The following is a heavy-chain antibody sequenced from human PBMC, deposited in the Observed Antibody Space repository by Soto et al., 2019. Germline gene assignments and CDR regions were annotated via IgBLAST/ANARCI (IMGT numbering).Heavy chain of an antibody. V-gene: IGHV3-30-3*01. CDR1: GFTFSRHA. D-gene: IGHD2-15*01. J-gene: IGHJ4*02. CDR3: ARGSIELDY. CDR2: ISDNGRTK. Sequence: GGSLRLSCAASGFTFSRHAMDWVRQAPGKGLEWVAFISDNGRTKDYADSVKGRFTISRDNSKNTLYLQMNSLRAEDTAVYYCARGSIELDYWGQGTLVTVSS.